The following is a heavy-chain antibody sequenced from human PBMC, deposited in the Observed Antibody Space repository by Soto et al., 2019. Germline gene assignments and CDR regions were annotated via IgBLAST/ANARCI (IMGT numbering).Heavy chain of an antibody. Sequence: GSLRLYCEASGFTVSSNYMSWVRQAPGEGLEWVSVIYSGGSTYYADSVKGRFTISRDNSKNTLYLQMNSLRAEDTAVYYCARVNGVINGFDIWGQGTMVTV. J-gene: IGHJ3*02. D-gene: IGHD3-10*01. CDR3: ARVNGVINGFDI. CDR1: GFTVSSNY. CDR2: IYSGGST. V-gene: IGHV3-53*01.